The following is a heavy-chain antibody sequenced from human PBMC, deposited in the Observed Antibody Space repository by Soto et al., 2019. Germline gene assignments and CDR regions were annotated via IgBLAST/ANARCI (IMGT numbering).Heavy chain of an antibody. Sequence: EVQLLESGGGLVQPGGSLRLSCAASGFAFNTYAMAWVRQAPGKGPEWVSSVTSNGGTAFYADSVTGRFTISRDNIRSAPYLRLISMGPENTAIYNCAKGPLRDYDYYYGLDVWGQGTTVTVSS. CDR2: VTSNGGTA. CDR1: GFAFNTYA. J-gene: IGHJ6*02. CDR3: AKGPLRDYDYYYGLDV. V-gene: IGHV3-23*01.